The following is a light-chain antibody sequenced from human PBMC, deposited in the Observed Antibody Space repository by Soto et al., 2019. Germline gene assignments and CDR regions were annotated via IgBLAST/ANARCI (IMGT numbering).Light chain of an antibody. CDR3: CSYTAXXLXX. Sequence: QSALTQPRSVSGSPGQSVTISCTGTNNDIGGFPYVSWYQQVXXXAPKLMISAVTQRPSGVPDRFSGSKSGNTASLTISGXQADDEADYFCCSYTAXXLXXFGGGTKLTVL. CDR1: NNDIGGFPY. V-gene: IGLV2-11*01. CDR2: AVT. J-gene: IGLJ3*02.